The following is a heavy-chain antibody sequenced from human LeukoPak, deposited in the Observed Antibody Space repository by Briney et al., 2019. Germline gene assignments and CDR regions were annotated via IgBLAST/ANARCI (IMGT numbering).Heavy chain of an antibody. V-gene: IGHV3-30-3*01. Sequence: GGSLRLSCASSGFTFSSYSMHWVRQAPGKGLECEALISRDGSNKYYADSVKGRFTISRDNSKNTLYLQMNSLRAEDTAVYYCARDGDHIAAAPVQYWGQGTLVTVSS. J-gene: IGHJ1*01. CDR2: ISRDGSNK. D-gene: IGHD6-13*01. CDR3: ARDGDHIAAAPVQY. CDR1: GFTFSSYS.